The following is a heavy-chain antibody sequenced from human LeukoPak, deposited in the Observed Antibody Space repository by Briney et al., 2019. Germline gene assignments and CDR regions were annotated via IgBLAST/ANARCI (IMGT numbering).Heavy chain of an antibody. CDR3: ARDLSFDI. D-gene: IGHD3-3*02. J-gene: IGHJ4*02. CDR2: INPNSGGT. V-gene: IGHV1-2*06. CDR1: GYTFTGYY. Sequence: GASVKVSCKASGYTFTGYYMHWVRQAPGQGLEWMGRINPNSGGTNYAQKFQGRVTITADESTSTAYMELSSLRSEDTAVYYCARDLSFDIWGQGTLVTVSS.